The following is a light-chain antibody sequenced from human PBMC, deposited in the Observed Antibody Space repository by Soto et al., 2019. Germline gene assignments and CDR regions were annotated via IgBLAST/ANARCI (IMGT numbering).Light chain of an antibody. CDR3: AAWDDSLSALV. CDR2: RND. CDR1: SSNIESNY. Sequence: QSVLTQPPSASGTPGQRVTISCSGSSSNIESNYVYWYQQLPGSAPKLLIYRNDQRPSGVPDRFSGSKSGTSASLAISGLRSEDEADYYCAAWDDSLSALVFGGWTKLTV. V-gene: IGLV1-47*01. J-gene: IGLJ3*02.